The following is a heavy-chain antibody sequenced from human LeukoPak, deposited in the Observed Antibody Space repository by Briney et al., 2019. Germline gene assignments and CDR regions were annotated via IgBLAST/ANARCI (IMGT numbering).Heavy chain of an antibody. V-gene: IGHV1-2*02. D-gene: IGHD6-19*01. Sequence: AASVKVSCKASGYSFTGYYMHWVRQAPGQGLEWMGWVNPNSGGTTYAQKFQGRVTMTRDTSISTAYMELSRLRSDDTAVYYCARGGGGWSGDYWGQGTVVTVSS. CDR2: VNPNSGGT. CDR3: ARGGGGWSGDY. J-gene: IGHJ4*02. CDR1: GYSFTGYY.